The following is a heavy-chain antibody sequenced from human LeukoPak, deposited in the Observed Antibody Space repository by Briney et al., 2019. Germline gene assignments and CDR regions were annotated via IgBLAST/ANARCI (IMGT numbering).Heavy chain of an antibody. J-gene: IGHJ4*02. CDR1: GYTFTSYY. Sequence: ASVKVSCKASGYTFTSYYMYWLRQAPGQGLEWMGIINPSGGSTSYAQKFQGRVTMTRDTSTSTVYMELSSLRSEDTAVYYCARDRYYYDSSGYIRGISFVYWGQGTLVTVSS. D-gene: IGHD3-22*01. CDR3: ARDRYYYDSSGYIRGISFVY. V-gene: IGHV1-46*01. CDR2: INPSGGST.